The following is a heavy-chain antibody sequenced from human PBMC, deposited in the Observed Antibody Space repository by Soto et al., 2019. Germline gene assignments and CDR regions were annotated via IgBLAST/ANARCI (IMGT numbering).Heavy chain of an antibody. CDR2: ISYDGSNK. V-gene: IGHV3-30-3*01. CDR1: GFTFSSYA. J-gene: IGHJ3*02. Sequence: PGGSLRLSCAASGFTFSSYAMHWVRQAPGKGLEWVAVISYDGSNKYYADSVKGRFTISRYNSKNTLYLQMNSLRAEDTAVYYCAREDPVRLRFLEWSLGDDAFEIWGQGTMVTVSS. CDR3: AREDPVRLRFLEWSLGDDAFEI. D-gene: IGHD3-3*01.